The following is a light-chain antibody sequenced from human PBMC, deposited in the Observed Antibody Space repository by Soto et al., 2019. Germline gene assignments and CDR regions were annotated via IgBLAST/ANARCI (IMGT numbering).Light chain of an antibody. V-gene: IGKV3-15*01. Sequence: EIVSAQSPAALSVSPGEIAXLXCRASQSVSSNLAWYQQKPGQAPRLLIYGASTRATGIPARFSGSGSGTDFTLTINRLEPEDIAVYYCQQYGSSPETFGQGTKVDIK. CDR1: QSVSSN. J-gene: IGKJ1*01. CDR3: QQYGSSPET. CDR2: GAS.